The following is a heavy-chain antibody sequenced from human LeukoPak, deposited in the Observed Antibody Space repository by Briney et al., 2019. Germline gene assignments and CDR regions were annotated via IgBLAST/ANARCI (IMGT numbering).Heavy chain of an antibody. V-gene: IGHV3-7*01. CDR3: AKVGTWELQRVFEN. CDR2: VGRDGSEK. CDR1: GFTFSDYW. Sequence: GGSLRLSCAASGFTFSDYWMTWVRQVPGKGLEWVANVGRDGSEKNYVDSVEGRFTISRDNAKKSPDLEMNSLRVEDTALYYCAKVGTWELQRVFENWGQGTLVTVSS. J-gene: IGHJ4*02. D-gene: IGHD1-26*01.